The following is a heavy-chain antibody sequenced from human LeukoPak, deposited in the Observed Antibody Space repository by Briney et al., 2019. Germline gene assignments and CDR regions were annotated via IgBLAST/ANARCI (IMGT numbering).Heavy chain of an antibody. CDR3: ARDHRDSSGYYDYYYFDY. CDR1: GGSISSYY. D-gene: IGHD3-22*01. J-gene: IGHJ4*02. CDR2: IYYSGST. V-gene: IGHV4-59*12. Sequence: PSETLSLTCTVSGGSISSYYWSWIRQPPGKGLEWIGYIYYSGSTNYNPSLKSRVTMSVDTSKDQFSLKLSSVTAADTAVYYCARDHRDSSGYYDYYYFDYWGQGTLVTVSS.